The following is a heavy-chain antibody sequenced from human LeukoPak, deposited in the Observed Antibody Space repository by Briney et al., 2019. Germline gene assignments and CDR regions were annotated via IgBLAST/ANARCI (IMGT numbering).Heavy chain of an antibody. Sequence: PGRSLRLSCAASGFTFSTYEMHWVRQAPGKGLEWVAVISYDGSNKYYADSVKGRFTISRDNSKNTLYLQMNSLRPEDTAVYYCARNRVTWIELGGAYYYYGMDVWGQGTTVTVSS. CDR1: GFTFSTYE. V-gene: IGHV3-30*03. D-gene: IGHD5-12*01. J-gene: IGHJ6*02. CDR2: ISYDGSNK. CDR3: ARNRVTWIELGGAYYYYGMDV.